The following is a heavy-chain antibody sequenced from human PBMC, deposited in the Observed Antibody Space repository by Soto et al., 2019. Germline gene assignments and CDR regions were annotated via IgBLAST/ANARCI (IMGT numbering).Heavy chain of an antibody. CDR3: ARDPSFPLSYGPLDS. J-gene: IGHJ5*02. CDR2: ISYDGSNK. Sequence: GGSLRLSCAASGFTFSSYAMHWVRQAPGKGLEWVAVISYDGSNKYYADSVKGRFTISRDNSKNTLYLQMNSLRAEDTAVYYCARDPSFPLSYGPLDSWGQGTLVTVSS. V-gene: IGHV3-30-3*01. D-gene: IGHD5-18*01. CDR1: GFTFSSYA.